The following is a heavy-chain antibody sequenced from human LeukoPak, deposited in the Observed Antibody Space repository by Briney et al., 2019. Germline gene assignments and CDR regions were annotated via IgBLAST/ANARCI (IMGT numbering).Heavy chain of an antibody. V-gene: IGHV1-69*04. Sequence: GASVRVSCRGSGGTFSSYAMSWVRQAPGQGLEWMGRIIHILGIETYAQKFQGRVTITADKSTSTAYMELSSLRSEDTAVYYCARDLPDCSSTSCYRLSGSYRFTLVDYWGQGTLVTVSS. CDR3: ARDLPDCSSTSCYRLSGSYRFTLVDY. CDR1: GGTFSSYA. D-gene: IGHD2-2*02. CDR2: IIHILGIE. J-gene: IGHJ4*02.